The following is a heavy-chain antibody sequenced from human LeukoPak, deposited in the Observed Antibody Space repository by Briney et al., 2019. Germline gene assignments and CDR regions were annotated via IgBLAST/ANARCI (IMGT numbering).Heavy chain of an antibody. Sequence: PSETLSLTCTVSGASISRSYWIWIRQTPGKGLEWMGYLAYTGISTYNPSLKSRVTISRDESKNPFSLHLTHVTAADTAVYSCARLPEGGYATSLGWLGLWGQGTRVTVSS. V-gene: IGHV4-59*08. D-gene: IGHD5-24*01. CDR2: LAYTGIS. J-gene: IGHJ5*02. CDR3: ARLPEGGYATSLGWLGL. CDR1: GASISRSY.